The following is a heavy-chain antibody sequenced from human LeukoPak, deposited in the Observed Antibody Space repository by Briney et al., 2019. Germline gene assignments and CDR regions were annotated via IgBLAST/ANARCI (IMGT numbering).Heavy chain of an antibody. CDR1: GGSFSGYY. V-gene: IGHV4-34*01. D-gene: IGHD3-22*01. CDR3: ARRGLYDSSGYLL. J-gene: IGHJ4*02. CDR2: INHSGST. Sequence: SETLSLTCAVYGGSFSGYYWSWIRQPPGKGLEWIGEINHSGSTNYNPSLKSRVTISVDTSKNQFSLKLSSVTAADTAVYYCARRGLYDSSGYLLWGQGTLVTVSS.